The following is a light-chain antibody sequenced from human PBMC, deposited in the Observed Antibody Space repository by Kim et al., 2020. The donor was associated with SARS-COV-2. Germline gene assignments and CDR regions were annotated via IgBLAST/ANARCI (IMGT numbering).Light chain of an antibody. CDR3: HQYNDWPPGDT. CDR1: QSVSNN. CDR2: GAS. V-gene: IGKV3-15*01. J-gene: IGKJ2*01. Sequence: SPGERATLSCRASQSVSNNLAWYQLKPGQAPSLLIYGASTRATGTPARFSGSGSGTDFTLTVSSLQSEDFAVYYCHQYNDWPPGDTFGQGTKLEI.